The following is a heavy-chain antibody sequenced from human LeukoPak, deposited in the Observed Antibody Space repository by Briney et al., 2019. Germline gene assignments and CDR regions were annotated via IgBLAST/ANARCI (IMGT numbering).Heavy chain of an antibody. CDR1: GFTVSDHH. Sequence: GGSLRLSCGASGFTVSDHHMDWVRQAPGKGLEWVSYISSSGSTIYYADSVKGRFTISRDNAKNSLYLQMNSLRAEDTAVYYCAREGRYCSSTSCYVTAFDYWGQGTLVTVSS. D-gene: IGHD2-2*01. CDR2: ISSSGSTI. J-gene: IGHJ4*02. CDR3: AREGRYCSSTSCYVTAFDY. V-gene: IGHV3-11*04.